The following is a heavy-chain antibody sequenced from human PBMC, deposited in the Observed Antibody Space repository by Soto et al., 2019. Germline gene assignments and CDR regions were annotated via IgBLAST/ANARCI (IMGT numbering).Heavy chain of an antibody. D-gene: IGHD3-9*01. V-gene: IGHV2-5*02. Sequence: QITLKESGPTLVKPTQTLTLTCTFSGFSLTTSAVGVGWIRQPPGKALEWLALIYWDDDKRYNPSLKSRLTITKYXXKXQXXLTMTTMAPVDTASYYRAHSRGYILTAYYDGWFDPWGQGTLVTVSS. CDR2: IYWDDDK. J-gene: IGHJ5*02. CDR1: GFSLTTSAVG. CDR3: AHSRGYILTAYYDGWFDP.